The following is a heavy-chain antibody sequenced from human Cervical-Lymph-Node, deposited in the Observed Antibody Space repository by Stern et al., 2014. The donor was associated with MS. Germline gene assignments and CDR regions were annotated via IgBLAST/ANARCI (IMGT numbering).Heavy chain of an antibody. CDR3: ARVRVGANDF. J-gene: IGHJ4*02. Sequence: EVQLVESGGGLVQPGKSLRLSCVGSGFIFDGYAMHWVRQVPGKAPEWVSGIDWNSGRILYADSVKGRFTTSRDNAKNSLYLQMNSLRAEDTALYYCARVRVGANDFWGQGTLVTVSS. D-gene: IGHD1-26*01. CDR1: GFIFDGYA. CDR2: IDWNSGRI. V-gene: IGHV3-9*01.